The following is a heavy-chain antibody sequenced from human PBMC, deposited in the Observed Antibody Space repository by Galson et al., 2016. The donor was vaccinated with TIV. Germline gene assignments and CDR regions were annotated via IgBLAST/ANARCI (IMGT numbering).Heavy chain of an antibody. CDR3: ARDTSMVVTIDHLAYYMDV. CDR2: IYYSGST. V-gene: IGHV4-61*08. CDR1: GASISYGGFY. D-gene: IGHD2-21*02. Sequence: SLTCTVSGASISYGGFYWTWIRQSPGKGLEWIGYIYYSGSTNYNPSLKSRVTISRNTSKNRFSLKLTSVTAADTAVYYCARDTSMVVTIDHLAYYMDVWGKGTTVTVSS. J-gene: IGHJ6*03.